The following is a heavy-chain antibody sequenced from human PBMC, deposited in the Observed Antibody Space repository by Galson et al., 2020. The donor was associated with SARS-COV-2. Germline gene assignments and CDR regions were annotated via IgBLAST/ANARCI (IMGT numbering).Heavy chain of an antibody. CDR1: GFTFINYG. J-gene: IGHJ4*02. CDR2: VSRSGAPT. CDR3: AKDMDGVNDLYFQH. Sequence: GESLKISCEASGFTFINYGMSWVRQAPGKGLEWVSGVSRSGAPTFYADSVKGRFTISKDISKDTLFLHMSDLRDEDSGIYYCAKDMDGVNDLYFQHWGQGTQVTVSS. V-gene: IGHV3-23*01. D-gene: IGHD2-8*01.